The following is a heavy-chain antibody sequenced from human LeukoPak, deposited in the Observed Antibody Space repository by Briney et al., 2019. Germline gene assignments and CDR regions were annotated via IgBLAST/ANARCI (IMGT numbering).Heavy chain of an antibody. CDR1: GHSISSGYY. CDR2: IHHSGNT. CDR3: ARWSGSVTARNYYYYMDV. D-gene: IGHD6-6*01. V-gene: IGHV4-38-2*02. J-gene: IGHJ6*03. Sequence: SETLSLTCTFSGHSISSGYYWGWIRQPPGKGPEWIGSIHHSGNTYYNPSLKSRVTISVDTSKNQFSLKLNSVTAADTAVYYCARWSGSVTARNYYYYMDVWGEGTTVTVSS.